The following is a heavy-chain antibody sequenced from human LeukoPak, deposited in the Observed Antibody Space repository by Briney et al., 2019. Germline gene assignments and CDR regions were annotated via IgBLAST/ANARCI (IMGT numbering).Heavy chain of an antibody. CDR2: ISGSGGST. J-gene: IGHJ6*02. D-gene: IGHD1-7*01. CDR3: AKDRPSNYALDYYYYYGMDV. V-gene: IGHV3-23*01. Sequence: HPGGSLRLSCAASGFTFSSYAMGWVRQAPGKGLEWVSAISGSGGSTYYADSVKGRFTISRDNSKNTLYLQMNSLRAEDTAVYYCAKDRPSNYALDYYYYYGMDVWGQGTTVTVSS. CDR1: GFTFSSYA.